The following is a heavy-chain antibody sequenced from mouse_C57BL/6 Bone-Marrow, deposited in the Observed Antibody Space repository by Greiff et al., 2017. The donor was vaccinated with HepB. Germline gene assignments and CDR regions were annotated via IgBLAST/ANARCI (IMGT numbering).Heavy chain of an antibody. CDR3: ARTRAYYSNCLDWYFDV. CDR1: GYTFTSYW. V-gene: IGHV1-50*01. D-gene: IGHD2-5*01. CDR2: IDSSDSYT. Sequence: QVQLQQPGAELVKPGASVKLSCKASGYTFTSYWMQWVKQRPGQGLEWIGEIDSSDSYTNYNQKFKGKATLTVDTSSSTAYMQLSSLTSEDSAVYYCARTRAYYSNCLDWYFDVWGTGTTVTVSS. J-gene: IGHJ1*03.